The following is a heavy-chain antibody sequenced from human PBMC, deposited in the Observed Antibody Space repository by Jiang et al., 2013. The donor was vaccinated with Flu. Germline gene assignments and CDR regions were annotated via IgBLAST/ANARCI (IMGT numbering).Heavy chain of an antibody. D-gene: IGHD6-13*01. CDR2: IYYSGST. J-gene: IGHJ5*02. CDR1: GGSISSSSYY. Sequence: TLSLTCTVSGGSISSSSYYWGWIRQPPGKGLEWIGSIYYSGSTYYNPSLKSRVTISVDTSKNQFSLKLSSVTAADTAVYYCARLEQHLGVIDPWGQGTLVTVSS. CDR3: ARLEQHLGVIDP. V-gene: IGHV4-39*01.